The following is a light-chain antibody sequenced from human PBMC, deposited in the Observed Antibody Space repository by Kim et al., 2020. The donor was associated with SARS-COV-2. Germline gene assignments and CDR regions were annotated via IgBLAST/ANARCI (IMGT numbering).Light chain of an antibody. V-gene: IGLV7-43*01. CDR1: TEAVTSGYS. Sequence: QAVVTQEPSLTVSPGGTVTLTCASSTEAVTSGYSPNWFQQKPGQAPRALIYSTNNRHSWTPSRFSGSLLGGKAALSLSDVQPEDEAEYYCLLHYEDPPHRIFGGGTQLTVL. CDR2: STN. J-gene: IGLJ2*01. CDR3: LLHYEDPPHRI.